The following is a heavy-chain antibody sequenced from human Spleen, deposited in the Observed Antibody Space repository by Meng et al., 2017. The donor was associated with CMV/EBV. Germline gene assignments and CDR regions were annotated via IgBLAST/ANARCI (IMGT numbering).Heavy chain of an antibody. CDR2: IYYSGSN. J-gene: IGHJ4*02. D-gene: IGHD3-22*01. V-gene: IGHV4-59*01. CDR3: AGANDYYDSSGYPAYYFDY. Sequence: SETLSLTCTVSGGSICSYYWSWIRQPPGKGLEWIGYIYYSGSNNYNPSLKSRVTISVDTSKNQFSLMLSSVTAADTAVYYCAGANDYYDSSGYPAYYFDYWGQGTLVTVSS. CDR1: GGSICSYY.